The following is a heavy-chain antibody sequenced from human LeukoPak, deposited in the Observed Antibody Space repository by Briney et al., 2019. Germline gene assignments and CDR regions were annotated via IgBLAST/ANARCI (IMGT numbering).Heavy chain of an antibody. CDR1: GYTFTSYD. CDR3: ARLFGSNYGVDV. V-gene: IGHV1-8*01. J-gene: IGHJ6*02. Sequence: ASVKVSCKASGYTFTSYDINWVRQATGQGLEWMGWMNPNSGNTGYAQKFQGRVTMTRNTSISTAYMELSSLRSEDTAVYYCARLFGSNYGVDVWGQGTTVTVSS. D-gene: IGHD3-16*01. CDR2: MNPNSGNT.